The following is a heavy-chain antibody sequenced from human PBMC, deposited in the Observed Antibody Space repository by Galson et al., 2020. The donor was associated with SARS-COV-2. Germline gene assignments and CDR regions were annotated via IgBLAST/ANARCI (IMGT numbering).Heavy chain of an antibody. D-gene: IGHD3-10*01. CDR1: GYSISSGYY. J-gene: IGHJ4*02. Sequence: SQTLSLTCTVSGYSISSGYYWGWIRQPPGKGLEWIGSIYHSGSTYYNPSLKSRVTISVDTSKNQFSLKLSSVTAEDTAEYYCASHPGGGWFGELLSPHFDYWGQGTLVTVSA. CDR3: ASHPGGGWFGELLSPHFDY. CDR2: IYHSGST. V-gene: IGHV4-38-2*02.